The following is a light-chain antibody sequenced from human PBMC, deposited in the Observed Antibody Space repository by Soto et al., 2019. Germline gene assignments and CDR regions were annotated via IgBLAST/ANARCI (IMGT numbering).Light chain of an antibody. CDR1: NSNIGRTY. Sequence: QSVLTQPPSVSAAPGQKVTISCFGSNSNIGRTYVSWYQQLPGTAPKLLIYDNNKRPSGIPDRFSGSKSGTSATLDISGLQTGDEADYYCGTWHNNVNWVFGGGTQLTVL. CDR3: GTWHNNVNWV. J-gene: IGLJ3*02. CDR2: DNN. V-gene: IGLV1-51*01.